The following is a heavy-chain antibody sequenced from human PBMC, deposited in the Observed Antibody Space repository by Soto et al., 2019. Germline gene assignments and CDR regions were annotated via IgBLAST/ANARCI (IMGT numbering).Heavy chain of an antibody. J-gene: IGHJ4*02. V-gene: IGHV3-30*18. CDR3: AKTARYSGSYLDY. D-gene: IGHD1-26*01. Sequence: QVQAVESGGGVVQPGRSLRLSCVVSGFTFSSYAMHWVRQAPGKGLEWVAVISYDGSNKYYADSVKGRFTISRDNSKNTLYLEMNSLRSEDTAVYYCAKTARYSGSYLDYGGQGTLVTVSS. CDR1: GFTFSSYA. CDR2: ISYDGSNK.